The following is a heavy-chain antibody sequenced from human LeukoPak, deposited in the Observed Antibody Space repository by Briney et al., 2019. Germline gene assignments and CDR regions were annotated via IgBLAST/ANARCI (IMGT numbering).Heavy chain of an antibody. D-gene: IGHD5-12*01. V-gene: IGHV4-30-2*01. CDR2: IYHNGST. CDR3: AREGVHSGYDRGGPPEGLWFDP. CDR1: GGSISSGGYS. Sequence: SQTLSLTCAVSGGSISSGGYSWSWIRQPPGKGLEWIGYIYHNGSTYYNPSLKSRVTISVDRSKNQFSLKLSSVTAADTAVYYYAREGVHSGYDRGGPPEGLWFDPWGQGTLVTVSS. J-gene: IGHJ5*02.